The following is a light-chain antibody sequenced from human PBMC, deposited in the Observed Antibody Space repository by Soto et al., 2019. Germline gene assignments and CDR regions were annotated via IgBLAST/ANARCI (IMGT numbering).Light chain of an antibody. CDR1: QSVLYSSNNKNY. J-gene: IGKJ1*01. V-gene: IGKV4-1*01. CDR2: WAS. CDR3: QQYNSYSWT. Sequence: DIVMTQSPDSLAVSLGERATINCKSNQSVLYSSNNKNYLAWYHHKPGQPLKLLIYWASTRESGVPDRFSGSGSGTDFTLTISSLQPDDFATYYCQQYNSYSWTFGQGTKVDIK.